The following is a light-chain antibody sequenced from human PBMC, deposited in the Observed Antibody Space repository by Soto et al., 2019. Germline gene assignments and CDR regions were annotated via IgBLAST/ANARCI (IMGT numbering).Light chain of an antibody. J-gene: IGKJ3*01. CDR3: QKYYDVVFT. Sequence: DIQMTQSPSSLSASIGDRVTITCRASQGIDNYLAWYQQRPGQVPKLLIYHASTLQSGVPSRFSGSGSGTDFTLIISSLQPEDVATYYCQKYYDVVFTFGPGTKVDIK. CDR1: QGIDNY. V-gene: IGKV1-27*01. CDR2: HAS.